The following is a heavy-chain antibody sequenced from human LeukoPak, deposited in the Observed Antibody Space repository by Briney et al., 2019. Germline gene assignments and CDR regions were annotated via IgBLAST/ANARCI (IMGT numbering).Heavy chain of an antibody. CDR1: GGSISSYY. CDR3: ARGLAVAGTKWFDP. J-gene: IGHJ5*02. V-gene: IGHV4-59*01. Sequence: KSSETLSLTCTVSGGSISSYYWSWIRQPPGKGLEWIGNIYYSGSTNYNPSLKSRVTISVDTSKNQFSLKLSSVTAADTAVYYCARGLAVAGTKWFDPWGQGTLVTVSS. CDR2: IYYSGST. D-gene: IGHD6-19*01.